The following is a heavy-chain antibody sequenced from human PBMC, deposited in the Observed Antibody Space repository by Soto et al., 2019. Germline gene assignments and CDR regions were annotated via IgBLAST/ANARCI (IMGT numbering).Heavy chain of an antibody. CDR1: GGSISSYY. D-gene: IGHD3-10*01. CDR3: ARHGEWSGELKDI. Sequence: QVQLQESGPGLVKPSETLSLTCTVSGGSISSYYWSWIRQPPGKGLEWIGYIYYSGSTNYNPSLNSQVXRSXDXYKNQFSLKLSSVTAADTAVYYCARHGEWSGELKDIWGQGTMVTVSS. J-gene: IGHJ3*02. CDR2: IYYSGST. V-gene: IGHV4-59*08.